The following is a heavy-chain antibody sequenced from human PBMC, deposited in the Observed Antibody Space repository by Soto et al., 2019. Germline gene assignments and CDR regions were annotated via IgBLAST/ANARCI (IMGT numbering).Heavy chain of an antibody. D-gene: IGHD4-17*01. Sequence: EVQLLESRGGLVQPGGSLRLSCIASGFTFTSYAMNWVRQAPGKGPEWVSGISTSGGSTYYAASVKGRFTISRDNSKNTLYLQMSSLRADDTALYYCAKDPNGNYVGAFDMRGQGTMVTVSS. V-gene: IGHV3-23*01. CDR1: GFTFTSYA. J-gene: IGHJ3*02. CDR2: ISTSGGST. CDR3: AKDPNGNYVGAFDM.